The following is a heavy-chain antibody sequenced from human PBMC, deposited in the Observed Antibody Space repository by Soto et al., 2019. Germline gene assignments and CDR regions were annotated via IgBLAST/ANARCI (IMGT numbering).Heavy chain of an antibody. D-gene: IGHD1-26*01. V-gene: IGHV3-9*01. Sequence: EVQLVESGGGLVQPGRSPRLSCAASGFTFDDYAMHWVRQAPGKGLEWVSSISWNSDSIGYADSVKDRFTISRDNAKNSIYLQMNSLRAEDTALYYCSKESYSGRYSPFDYWGQGTLVTVSS. CDR1: GFTFDDYA. J-gene: IGHJ4*02. CDR2: ISWNSDSI. CDR3: SKESYSGRYSPFDY.